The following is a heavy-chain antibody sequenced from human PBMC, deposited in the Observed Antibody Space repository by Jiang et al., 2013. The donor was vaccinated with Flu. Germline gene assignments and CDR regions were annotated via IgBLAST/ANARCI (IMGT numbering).Heavy chain of an antibody. Sequence: GLVKPSETLSLTCTVSGGSITRSPNFWTWLRQSPGKGLEWLGAISYSANTYYNPSLKSRVAISVDTSKNQFSLKLTSVTAADAAVYYCVRDNRQEDEEDERLDYWSQGTLVTVSS. CDR1: GGSITRSPNF. J-gene: IGHJ4*02. D-gene: IGHD2/OR15-2a*01. CDR3: VRDNRQEDEEDERLDY. V-gene: IGHV4-39*02. CDR2: ISYSANT.